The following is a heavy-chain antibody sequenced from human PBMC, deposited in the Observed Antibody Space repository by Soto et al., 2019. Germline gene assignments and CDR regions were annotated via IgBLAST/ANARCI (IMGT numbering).Heavy chain of an antibody. CDR2: FDPEDGET. Sequence: ASVKVSCKASGYTFTSYGISWVRQAPGQGLEWMGGFDPEDGETIYAQKFQGRVTMTEDTSTDTAYMELSSLRSEDTAVYYCATDLDGSNFVDYWGQGTLVTVSS. CDR1: GYTFTSYG. V-gene: IGHV1-24*01. CDR3: ATDLDGSNFVDY. J-gene: IGHJ4*02. D-gene: IGHD4-4*01.